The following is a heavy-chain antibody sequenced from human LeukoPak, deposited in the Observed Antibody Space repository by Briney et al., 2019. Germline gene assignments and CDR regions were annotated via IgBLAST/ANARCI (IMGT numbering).Heavy chain of an antibody. CDR3: ARVGDDYGDYIWFDP. Sequence: SVNVSCKASGGTFSSYAISWVRQAPGQGLEWMGGIIPIFGTANYAQKFQGRVTITADESTSTAYMELSSLRSEDTAVYYCARVGDDYGDYIWFDPWGQGTLVTVSS. CDR1: GGTFSSYA. V-gene: IGHV1-69*13. D-gene: IGHD4-17*01. J-gene: IGHJ5*02. CDR2: IIPIFGTA.